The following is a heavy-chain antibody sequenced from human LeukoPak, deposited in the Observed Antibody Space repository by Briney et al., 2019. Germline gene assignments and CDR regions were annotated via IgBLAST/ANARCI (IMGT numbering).Heavy chain of an antibody. CDR1: GYTFTNYD. CDR3: ARRNFDWFDP. V-gene: IGHV1-8*03. CDR2: MNPNSGKA. Sequence: ASVKVSCKASGYTFTNYDINWVRQATGQGLEWMGWMNPNSGKAVYAHKFQGRVTITRNPSITTAYMELSSLRSEDTAVYYCARRNFDWFDPWGQGTLVTVSS. J-gene: IGHJ5*02.